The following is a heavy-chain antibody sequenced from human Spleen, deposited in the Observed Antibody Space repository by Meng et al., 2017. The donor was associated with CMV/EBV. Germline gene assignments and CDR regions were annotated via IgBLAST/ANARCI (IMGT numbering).Heavy chain of an antibody. CDR3: ARGPWFDP. CDR1: GGSFSGYY. CDR2: INHSGGT. J-gene: IGHJ5*02. Sequence: TRSLACSVYGGSFSGYYWSWIRQPPGKGLKWIGEINHSGGTNCNPSLKSRVTISVDTSKSQFSLKLSSVTAADTAVYYCARGPWFDPWGQGTLVTVSS. V-gene: IGHV4-34*01.